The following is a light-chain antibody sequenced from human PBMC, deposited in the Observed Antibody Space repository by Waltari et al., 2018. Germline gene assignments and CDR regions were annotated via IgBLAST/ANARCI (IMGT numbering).Light chain of an antibody. CDR3: SSYASSNFLV. V-gene: IGLV2-14*01. CDR2: EAT. Sequence: QSALSQPASVSGSPGPSITISCTGARSDVGGFNYVSWYQQNPGKAPKLLIFEATKRPSGVSIRFSGSTSGNTASLTISGLQAEDEADYYCSSYASSNFLVFGGGTKVTVL. CDR1: RSDVGGFNY. J-gene: IGLJ3*02.